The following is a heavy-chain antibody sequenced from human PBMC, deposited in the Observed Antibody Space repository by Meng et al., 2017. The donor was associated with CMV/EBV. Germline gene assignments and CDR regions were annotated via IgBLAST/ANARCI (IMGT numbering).Heavy chain of an antibody. Sequence: SETLSLTCAVYGGSFSGYDWTWIRQSPGKGLEWIGEINHRGSTNYNPSLKSRLTISLDTPKNQFSLKLKPVTAADTAVYYCARGSTSVTMIVVVFTAASLAYDSWGQGTLVTVSS. V-gene: IGHV4-34*01. CDR1: GGSFSGYD. CDR2: INHRGST. CDR3: ARGSTSVTMIVVVFTAASLAYDS. J-gene: IGHJ4*02. D-gene: IGHD3-22*01.